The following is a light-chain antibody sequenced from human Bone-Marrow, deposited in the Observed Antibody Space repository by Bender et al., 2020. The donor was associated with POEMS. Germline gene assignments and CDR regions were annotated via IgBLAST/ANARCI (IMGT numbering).Light chain of an antibody. Sequence: QSALTQPPSASGSPGQSVTISCTGTSSDIGSSNYVSWYQQHPGKGPKLMIFEVNHRPSGVPDRFSGSKSGNTASLTVSGLQGEDEADYYCCLYAGYRSPFGGGTKLTVL. CDR1: SSDIGSSNY. J-gene: IGLJ2*01. CDR3: CLYAGYRSP. CDR2: EVN. V-gene: IGLV2-8*01.